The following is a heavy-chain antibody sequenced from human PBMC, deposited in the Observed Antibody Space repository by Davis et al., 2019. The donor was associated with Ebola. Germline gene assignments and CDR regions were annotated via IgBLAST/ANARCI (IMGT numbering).Heavy chain of an antibody. CDR1: GFTFSSYS. Sequence: PGGSLRLSCAASGFTFSSYSMNWVRQAPGKGLEWISNIRTNSEGTTKHAESVKGRFTISREDATSSLYLQMNSLRDEDTAVYYCVRDRDFSFDQWGRGILVTVSS. V-gene: IGHV3-48*02. J-gene: IGHJ4*02. D-gene: IGHD2/OR15-2a*01. CDR3: VRDRDFSFDQ. CDR2: IRTNSEGTT.